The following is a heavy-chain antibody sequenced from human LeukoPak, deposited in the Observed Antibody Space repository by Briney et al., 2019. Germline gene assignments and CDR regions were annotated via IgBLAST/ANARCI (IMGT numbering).Heavy chain of an antibody. V-gene: IGHV3-30*02. CDR2: IRYDGSNK. Sequence: GGSLRLSCAASGFTFSSYWMSWVRQAPGKGLEWVAFIRYDGSNKYYADSVKGRFTISRDNSKNTLYLQMNSLRAEDTAVYYCAKPIGSVHRHYYMDVWGKGTTVTVSS. J-gene: IGHJ6*03. D-gene: IGHD3-22*01. CDR3: AKPIGSVHRHYYMDV. CDR1: GFTFSSYW.